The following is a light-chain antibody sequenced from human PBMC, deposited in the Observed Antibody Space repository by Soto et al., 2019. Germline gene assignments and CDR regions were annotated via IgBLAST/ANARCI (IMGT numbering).Light chain of an antibody. CDR3: HQYGSSPRT. Sequence: EIVLTQSPGTLSLSPGERATLSCRASQSVSSNSLAWYQQRPGQAPRLLIYGASSRATGIPDRFSGSGSGTDFTLTISRLEPEDFAVYYCHQYGSSPRTFGHGTKVEIK. J-gene: IGKJ1*01. CDR2: GAS. V-gene: IGKV3-20*01. CDR1: QSVSSNS.